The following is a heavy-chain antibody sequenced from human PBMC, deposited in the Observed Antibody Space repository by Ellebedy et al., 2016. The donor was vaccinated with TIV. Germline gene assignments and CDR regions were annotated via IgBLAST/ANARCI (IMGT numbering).Heavy chain of an antibody. CDR2: IYSGGST. J-gene: IGHJ4*02. V-gene: IGHV3-53*01. Sequence: GGSLRLXXAASGFTVSSNYMSWVRQAPGKGLEWVSVIYSGGSTYYADSVKGRFTISRDNSKNALYLQMNSLRAEDTAVYYCASIDIAARPGAYFDYWGQGTLVTVSS. CDR1: GFTVSSNY. CDR3: ASIDIAARPGAYFDY. D-gene: IGHD6-6*01.